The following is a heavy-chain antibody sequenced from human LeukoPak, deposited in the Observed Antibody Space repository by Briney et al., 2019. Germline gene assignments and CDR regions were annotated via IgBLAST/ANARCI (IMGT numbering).Heavy chain of an antibody. CDR2: INHSGST. V-gene: IGHV4-34*01. Sequence: ASETLSLTCAVYGGSFSGYYWSWIRQPPGKGVEWIGEINHSGSTNYNPSLKSRVTISVDTSKNQFSLKLSSVTAADTAVYYCARLGVYYGSGSYSSYYYYMDVWGKGTTVTISS. J-gene: IGHJ6*03. CDR3: ARLGVYYGSGSYSSYYYYMDV. CDR1: GGSFSGYY. D-gene: IGHD3-10*01.